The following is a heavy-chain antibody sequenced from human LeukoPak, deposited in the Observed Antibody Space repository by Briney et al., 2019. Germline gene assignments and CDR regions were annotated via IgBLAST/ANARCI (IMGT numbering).Heavy chain of an antibody. Sequence: PGGSLRLSCAASGFTFSSYTMSWVRQAPGKGLEWVSVVYSGGSTHYADSVKGRFTISRDNSKNTLYLHMNSLRAEDTAVYYCATADSGSYYSGFDYWGQGTLVTVSS. CDR2: VYSGGST. D-gene: IGHD1-26*01. J-gene: IGHJ4*02. CDR3: ATADSGSYYSGFDY. CDR1: GFTFSSYT. V-gene: IGHV3-66*01.